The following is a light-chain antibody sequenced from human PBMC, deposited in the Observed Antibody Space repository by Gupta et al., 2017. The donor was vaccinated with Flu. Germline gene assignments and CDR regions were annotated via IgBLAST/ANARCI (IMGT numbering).Light chain of an antibody. Sequence: SVTISCTGTSSDVGGYNYVSWYQQHPGQAPKLMIFEVSKRPSGVPDRFSASKSGNTASLTVSGLQADDEAYYYCSSYAGSNNWVFGGGTKVTVL. J-gene: IGLJ3*02. CDR2: EVS. V-gene: IGLV2-8*01. CDR1: SSDVGGYNY. CDR3: SSYAGSNNWV.